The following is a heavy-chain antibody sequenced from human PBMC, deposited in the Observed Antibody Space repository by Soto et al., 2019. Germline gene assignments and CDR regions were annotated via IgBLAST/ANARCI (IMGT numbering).Heavy chain of an antibody. CDR2: IDRGGST. Sequence: GGSLRLSCAASGFTVSSNYMSWVRQAPGKGLEWVSVIDRGGSTYYAESVKGGFPISRDNSKNTLYLQMNSLRAEDTAVYYCERDHSGSQTFNNGGQETLFTVSS. D-gene: IGHD6-6*01. CDR3: ERDHSGSQTFNN. CDR1: GFTVSSNY. V-gene: IGHV3-66*01. J-gene: IGHJ4*02.